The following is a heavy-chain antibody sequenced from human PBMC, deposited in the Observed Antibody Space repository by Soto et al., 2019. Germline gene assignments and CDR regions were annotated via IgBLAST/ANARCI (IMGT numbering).Heavy chain of an antibody. V-gene: IGHV2-5*02. D-gene: IGHD2-21*02. CDR3: IHSRCGGDCLRSYSSHYYYGLDV. CDR1: GFSLNTGGLG. Sequence: QITLKESGPTLVKPTQTLTLTCSVSGFSLNTGGLGVGWIRQPPGKALEWLALIYWDDDKRYSPSLRNRLSISKDPSNDLVVCTMTNMDPVDTATYYCIHSRCGGDCLRSYSSHYYYGLDVWGQGTTVTVSS. CDR2: IYWDDDK. J-gene: IGHJ6*02.